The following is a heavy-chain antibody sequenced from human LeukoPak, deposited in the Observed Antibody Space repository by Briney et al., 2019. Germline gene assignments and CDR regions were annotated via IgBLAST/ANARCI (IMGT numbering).Heavy chain of an antibody. CDR3: ATASGRSFWLDP. CDR1: GGSIGTLY. Sequence: SETLSLTCIVSGGSIGTLYWNWIRQVPGKGLEWIGFIDYHGNTKYNPSLKSRVTMSVDASVDQVSQRLTSVTAADTAIYFCATASGRSFWLDPWGQGRLVTVSS. D-gene: IGHD2-15*01. J-gene: IGHJ5*02. V-gene: IGHV4-59*11. CDR2: IDYHGNT.